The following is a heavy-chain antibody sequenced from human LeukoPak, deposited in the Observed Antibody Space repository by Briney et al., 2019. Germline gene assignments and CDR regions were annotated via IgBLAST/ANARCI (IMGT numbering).Heavy chain of an antibody. CDR3: ARDKVACSSTSCHYWYFDL. Sequence: RGSLRLSCAASGFTVSSNYMSWVRQAPGKGLEWVSVIYSGGSTYYADSVKGRFTISRDNSKNTLYLQMNSLRAEDTAVYYCARDKVACSSTSCHYWYFDLWGRGTLVTVSS. CDR2: IYSGGST. D-gene: IGHD2-2*01. J-gene: IGHJ2*01. V-gene: IGHV3-53*01. CDR1: GFTVSSNY.